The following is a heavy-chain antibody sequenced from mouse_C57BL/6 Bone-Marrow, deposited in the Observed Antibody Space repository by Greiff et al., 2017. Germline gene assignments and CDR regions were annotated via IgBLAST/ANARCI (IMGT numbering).Heavy chain of an antibody. Sequence: QVHVKQSGPGLVQPSPRLSITCTVSGFSLTSYGVHWVRQSPGKGLEWLGVIWSGGSTDYNAAFISRLSIRKDNSKSQVFFKMNSQQADDTSRYYCAFQTGTWFAYWGQGTLVTVSA. V-gene: IGHV2-2*01. J-gene: IGHJ3*01. CDR2: IWSGGST. D-gene: IGHD4-1*01. CDR3: AFQTGTWFAY. CDR1: GFSLTSYG.